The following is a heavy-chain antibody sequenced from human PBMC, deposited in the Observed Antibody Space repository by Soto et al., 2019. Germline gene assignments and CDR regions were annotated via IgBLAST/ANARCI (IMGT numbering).Heavy chain of an antibody. V-gene: IGHV3-23*01. CDR2: INVGGTNI. Sequence: GGSLRPSCAASGFTFTNYWMTLVRQAPGKGLEWVSGINVGGTNIIYAYSVKGRFTIAKDNSNTRLPLQINRLGAGHTPPFFCEKDPTGAWIRAFAAWGPGTLVPVSP. CDR3: EKDPTGAWIRAFAA. J-gene: IGHJ5*02. CDR1: GFTFTNYW. D-gene: IGHD5-18*01.